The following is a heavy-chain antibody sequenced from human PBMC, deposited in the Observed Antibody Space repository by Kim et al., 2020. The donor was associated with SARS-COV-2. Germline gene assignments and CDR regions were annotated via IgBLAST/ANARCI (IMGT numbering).Heavy chain of an antibody. J-gene: IGHJ4*02. D-gene: IGHD2-15*01. Sequence: RSSYKYHADSVKGRFTISRDNAKNSLYLQMNSLRAEDTAVYYCANSYVVVCWGQGTLVTVSS. V-gene: IGHV3-21*01. CDR2: RSSYK. CDR3: ANSYVVVC.